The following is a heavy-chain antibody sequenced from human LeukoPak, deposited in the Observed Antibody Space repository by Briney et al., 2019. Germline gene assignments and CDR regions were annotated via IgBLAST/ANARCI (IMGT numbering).Heavy chain of an antibody. CDR2: ISSSSGYV. D-gene: IGHD1-26*01. V-gene: IGHV3-21*01. J-gene: IGHJ4*02. CDR1: GFTFSSYS. CDR3: ARDGSGVVGATPPYYFDY. Sequence: GGSLRLSCAASGFTFSSYSMNWVRQAPGKGLEWVSSISSSSGYVYYADSVKGRFTISRDNAKSSLSLQMNSLRAEDTAVYYCARDGSGVVGATPPYYFDYWSQGTLVTVSS.